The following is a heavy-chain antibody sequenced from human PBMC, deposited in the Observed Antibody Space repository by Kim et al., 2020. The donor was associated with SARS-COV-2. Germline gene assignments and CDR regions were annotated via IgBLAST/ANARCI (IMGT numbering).Heavy chain of an antibody. CDR1: GGSISSSSYY. J-gene: IGHJ6*02. CDR2: IYYSGST. V-gene: IGHV4-39*01. D-gene: IGHD2-2*01. Sequence: SETLSLTCTVSGGSISSSSYYWGWIRQPPGKGLEWIGSIYYSGSTYYNPSLKSRVTISVDTSKNQFSLKLSSVTAADTAVYYCARRGPTIYYYYGMDVWGQGTTVTVSS. CDR3: ARRGPTIYYYYGMDV.